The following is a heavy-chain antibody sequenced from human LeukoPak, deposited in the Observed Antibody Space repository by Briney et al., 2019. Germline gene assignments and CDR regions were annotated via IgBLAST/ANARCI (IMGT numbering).Heavy chain of an antibody. D-gene: IGHD3-22*01. CDR2: ISSSSSYI. CDR3: ARSDSSGYYYREDY. CDR1: GFTFSSYS. Sequence: GGSLRLSCAASGFTFSSYSMNWVRQAPGKGPEWVSSISSSSSYIYYADSVKGRFTISRDNAKNSLYLQMNSLRAEDTAVYYCARSDSSGYYYREDYWGQGTLVTVSS. V-gene: IGHV3-21*01. J-gene: IGHJ4*02.